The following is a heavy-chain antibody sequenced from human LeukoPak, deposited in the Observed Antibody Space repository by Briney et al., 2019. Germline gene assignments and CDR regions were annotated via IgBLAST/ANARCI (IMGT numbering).Heavy chain of an antibody. Sequence: SETLSLTCTVSGGSISSSSYYWGWIRQPPGKGLEWIGTIYYSGNTYYNPSLKSRVSISVDTSKNQFSLKLSSVTAADTAVYYCARQAVAGNGFDYWGQGTLVTVSS. J-gene: IGHJ4*02. V-gene: IGHV4-39*01. CDR1: GGSISSSSYY. CDR3: ARQAVAGNGFDY. D-gene: IGHD6-19*01. CDR2: IYYSGNT.